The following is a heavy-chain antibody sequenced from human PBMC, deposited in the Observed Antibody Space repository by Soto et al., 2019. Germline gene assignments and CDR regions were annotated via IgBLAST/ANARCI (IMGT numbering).Heavy chain of an antibody. D-gene: IGHD5-12*01. CDR3: ARARCRNSGYEGHGMDV. Sequence: GGSLRLSCAASGFKFSSYSMNWVRQAPGKGLEWVSSISSSSSYIYYADSVKGRFTISRDNAKNSLYLQKNSRRADDTAVYYCARARCRNSGYEGHGMDVWGQGTTVTVPS. CDR1: GFKFSSYS. CDR2: ISSSSSYI. V-gene: IGHV3-21*01. J-gene: IGHJ6*02.